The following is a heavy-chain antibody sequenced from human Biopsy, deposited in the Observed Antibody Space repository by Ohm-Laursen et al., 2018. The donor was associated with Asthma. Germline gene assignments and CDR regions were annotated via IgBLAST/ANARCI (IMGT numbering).Heavy chain of an antibody. CDR2: ISWNSGSI. CDR3: AKATLGDIGKDY. J-gene: IGHJ4*02. CDR1: GFTFADYG. D-gene: IGHD2-21*01. Sequence: SLRLSCGASGFTFADYGKHWVRQAPGKGLEGVSGISWNSGSIGYADSVKGRFTISRDNAKNSLYLQMNSLRVEDTALHYCAKATLGDIGKDYWGQGTLVTVSS. V-gene: IGHV3-9*01.